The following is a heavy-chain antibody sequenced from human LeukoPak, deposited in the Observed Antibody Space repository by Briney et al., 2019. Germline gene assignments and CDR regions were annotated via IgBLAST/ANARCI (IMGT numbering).Heavy chain of an antibody. CDR2: IYHSGSP. J-gene: IGHJ4*02. Sequence: SETLFLTWAVSGGSLSSSNWWCCVRQPPGMGREWMGEIYHSGSPNNNPSLKSRVTISVNKSKNQFSLKLSSVTAADTAVYYCVSYSSCWKHDYWGQGTLVTVSS. CDR3: VSYSSCWKHDY. D-gene: IGHD6-19*01. V-gene: IGHV4/OR15-8*01. CDR1: GGSLSSSNW.